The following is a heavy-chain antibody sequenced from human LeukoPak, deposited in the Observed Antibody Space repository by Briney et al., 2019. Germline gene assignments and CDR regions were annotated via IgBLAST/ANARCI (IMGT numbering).Heavy chain of an antibody. D-gene: IGHD3-3*01. Sequence: GGSLRLSCAASGFTFSSYAMSWVRQAPGKGLEWVSAISGSGGSTYYADSVKGRFTISRDNSKNTLYLQMNSLRAEDTAVYYCAKADYDFGGVVIYCYYGMDVWGQGTTVTVSS. CDR2: ISGSGGST. CDR3: AKADYDFGGVVIYCYYGMDV. V-gene: IGHV3-23*01. J-gene: IGHJ6*02. CDR1: GFTFSSYA.